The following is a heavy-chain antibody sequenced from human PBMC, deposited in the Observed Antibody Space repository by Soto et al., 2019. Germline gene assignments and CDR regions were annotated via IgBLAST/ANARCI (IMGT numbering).Heavy chain of an antibody. Sequence: QVQLVESGGGVVQPGRSLRLSCAASGLTFSSSAMHWVRQAPGKGLEWVALISYDGSNKYYVDSVKGRFTISRDNSKNTLDLQMNSLREEDTAVYYCAAETKSYFNGMDVWGQGTTVTVSS. CDR3: AAETKSYFNGMDV. J-gene: IGHJ6*02. CDR2: ISYDGSNK. CDR1: GLTFSSSA. V-gene: IGHV3-30*03.